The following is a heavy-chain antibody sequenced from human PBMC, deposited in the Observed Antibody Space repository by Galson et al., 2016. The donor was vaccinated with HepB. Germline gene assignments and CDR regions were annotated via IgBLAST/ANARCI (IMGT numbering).Heavy chain of an antibody. CDR2: TRNKVNRYTT. CDR3: ARPSGKYSGGFDI. Sequence: SLRLSCAASGFRFSEHYMDWVRQAPGKGLEWVGRTRNKVNRYTTEYAASVKGRFTISRDDSKNSLYQQMNSLKTEDTVLYYCARPSGKYSGGFDIWGQGTMVTVSS. J-gene: IGHJ3*02. D-gene: IGHD2/OR15-2a*01. CDR1: GFRFSEHY. V-gene: IGHV3-72*01.